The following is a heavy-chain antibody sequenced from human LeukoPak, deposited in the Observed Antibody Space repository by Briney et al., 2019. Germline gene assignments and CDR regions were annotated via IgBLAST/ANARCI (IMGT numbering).Heavy chain of an antibody. CDR1: GFTFNDYA. J-gene: IGHJ4*02. CDR2: ISWNSRSI. CDR3: AKEGSSWSTFDY. V-gene: IGHV3-9*03. Sequence: GGSLRLSCAASGFTFNDYAMYWVRQAPGKGLVWVSGISWNSRSIAYADSVKGRFTISRDNAKNSLYLQMNSLRAEDMALYYCAKEGSSWSTFDYWGQGTLVTVSS. D-gene: IGHD6-13*01.